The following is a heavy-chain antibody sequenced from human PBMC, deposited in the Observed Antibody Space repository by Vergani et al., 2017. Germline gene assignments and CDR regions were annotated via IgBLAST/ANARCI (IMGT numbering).Heavy chain of an antibody. CDR1: GFTFSSYW. D-gene: IGHD2-8*01. J-gene: IGHJ4*02. V-gene: IGHV3-74*01. CDR2: INSDGSST. Sequence: EVQLLESGGGLVQPGGSLRLSCAASGFTFSSYWMHWVRQAPGKGLVWVSRINSDGSSTSYADSVKGRFTISRDNAKNTLYLQMNSLRAEDTAVYYCARDMVLMVYATGIDYWGQGTLVTVSS. CDR3: ARDMVLMVYATGIDY.